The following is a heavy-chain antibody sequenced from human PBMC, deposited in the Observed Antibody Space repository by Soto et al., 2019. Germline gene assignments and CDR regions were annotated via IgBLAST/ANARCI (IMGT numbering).Heavy chain of an antibody. CDR1: GGTFSSYA. CDR3: ASIQQWLAGSWYFDL. CDR2: IIPIFGTA. Sequence: QVQLVQSGAEVKKPGSSVKVSCKASGGTFSSYAISWVRQAPGQGLEWMGGIIPIFGTANYAQKFQGRVTMTADESTSTAYMELSSLRSEDTAVYYCASIQQWLAGSWYFDLWGRGTLVTVSS. J-gene: IGHJ2*01. V-gene: IGHV1-69*12. D-gene: IGHD6-19*01.